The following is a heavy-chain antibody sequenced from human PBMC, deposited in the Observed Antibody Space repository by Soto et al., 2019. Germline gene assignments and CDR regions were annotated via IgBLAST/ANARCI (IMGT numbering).Heavy chain of an antibody. J-gene: IGHJ4*02. CDR1: GYTFTSYG. D-gene: IGHD3-16*02. V-gene: IGHV1-18*01. Sequence: ASVKVSCKASGYTFTSYGISWVRQAPGQGLEWMGWISAYNGNTNYAQKLQGRVTMTTDTSTSTAYMELMSLRSDDTAVYYCARWEPYVWGSYRTLFDYWGQGTLVTVSS. CDR3: ARWEPYVWGSYRTLFDY. CDR2: ISAYNGNT.